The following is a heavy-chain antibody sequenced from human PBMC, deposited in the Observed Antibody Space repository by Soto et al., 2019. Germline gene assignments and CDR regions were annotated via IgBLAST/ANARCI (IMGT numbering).Heavy chain of an antibody. J-gene: IGHJ5*02. CDR3: ARTKQWLSFDP. V-gene: IGHV3-48*01. D-gene: IGHD6-19*01. CDR2: ISSYSSTI. Sequence: EVQLLESGGGLVQPGGSLRLSCAASGFTFSDYSMNWVRQAPGKGLEWVSYISSYSSTIYYADSVKGRFTISRDNAKNSLYLQMNSLRAEDTALYYCARTKQWLSFDPWGQGTLVTVSS. CDR1: GFTFSDYS.